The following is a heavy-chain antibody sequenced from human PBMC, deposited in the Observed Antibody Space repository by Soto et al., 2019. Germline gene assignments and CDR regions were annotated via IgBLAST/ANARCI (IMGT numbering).Heavy chain of an antibody. CDR1: GGSVSTGSYD. CDR3: ARDGHGMDV. J-gene: IGHJ6*04. CDR2: IFFTGSA. Sequence: SETLSLTCTVSGGSVSTGSYDWSWIRQPPGKGLEWIGKIFFTGSAHYNPSLRNRVTMSVDTSKDQFSLTLTSVTAADTAVYYCARDGHGMDVWGEGTTVTVSS. V-gene: IGHV4-61*01.